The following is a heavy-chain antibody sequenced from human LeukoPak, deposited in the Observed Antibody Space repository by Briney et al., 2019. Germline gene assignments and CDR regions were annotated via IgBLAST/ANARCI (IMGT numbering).Heavy chain of an antibody. V-gene: IGHV3-11*01. CDR2: ITASGRST. D-gene: IGHD3-16*01. J-gene: IGHJ4*02. CDR1: GFSISDYQ. Sequence: GGSLRLSCAASGFSISDYQLSWVRQAPGKGLEWISYITASGRSTNYTDSLKGRFTISKDNAKNSVVLQMNSLRAEDTAVYYCTRERRGSYYAFESWGQGTQVSVSS. CDR3: TRERRGSYYAFES.